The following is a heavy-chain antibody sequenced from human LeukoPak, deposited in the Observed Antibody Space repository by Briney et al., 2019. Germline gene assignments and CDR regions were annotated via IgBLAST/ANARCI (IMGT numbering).Heavy chain of an antibody. CDR1: GFTFSSYA. Sequence: GGSLRLSCAASGFTFSSYAMSWVRQAPWKGLEWVSAISGSGGSTYYADSVKGRFTISRDNSKNTLYLQMNSLRAEDTAVYYCAKDHEVPAAIPSVYYFDYWGQGTLVTVSS. J-gene: IGHJ4*02. V-gene: IGHV3-23*01. D-gene: IGHD2-2*01. CDR3: AKDHEVPAAIPSVYYFDY. CDR2: ISGSGGST.